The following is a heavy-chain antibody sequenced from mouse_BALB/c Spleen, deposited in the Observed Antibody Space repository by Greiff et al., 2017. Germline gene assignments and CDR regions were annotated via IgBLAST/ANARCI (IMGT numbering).Heavy chain of an antibody. CDR2: IWAGGST. J-gene: IGHJ3*01. CDR3: ARRGWPFAWFAY. Sequence: QVQLQQSGPGLVAPSQSLSITCTVSGFSLTSYGVHWVRQPPGKGLEWLGVIWAGGSTNYNSALMSRLSISKDNSKSQVFLKMNSLQTDDTAMYYCARRGWPFAWFAYWGQGTLVTVSA. V-gene: IGHV2-9*02. CDR1: GFSLTSYG. D-gene: IGHD2-3*01.